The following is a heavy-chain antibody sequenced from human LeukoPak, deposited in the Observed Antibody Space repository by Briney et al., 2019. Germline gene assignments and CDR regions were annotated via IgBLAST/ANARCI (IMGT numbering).Heavy chain of an antibody. J-gene: IGHJ2*01. V-gene: IGHV4-34*01. D-gene: IGHD3-3*01. CDR1: GGSFSGYY. CDR3: ARRDGARRSGWLLLWYFDL. Sequence: SETLSLTCAVYGGSFSGYYWSWIRQPPGRGLAWIGEINHSGSTNYNPSLKSRVTISVDTSKNQFSLKLSSVTAADTAVYYCARRDGARRSGWLLLWYFDLWGRGTLVTVSS. CDR2: INHSGST.